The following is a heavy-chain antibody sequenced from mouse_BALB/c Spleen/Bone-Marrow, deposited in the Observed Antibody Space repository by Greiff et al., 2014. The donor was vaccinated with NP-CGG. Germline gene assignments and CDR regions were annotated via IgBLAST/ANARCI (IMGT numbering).Heavy chain of an antibody. CDR2: INPSTGYT. D-gene: IGHD1-1*01. CDR3: ARGDYYGKGGAMDY. Sequence: SGAELAKPGASVKMSCKAPGYTFTRYWIHWVKPGPGQGLEWIGYINPSTGYTEYNQKFKDKATLTADKSSSTAYMQLSSLTPEDSAVYYCARGDYYGKGGAMDYWGQGTSVTVSS. V-gene: IGHV1-7*01. CDR1: GYTFTRYW. J-gene: IGHJ4*01.